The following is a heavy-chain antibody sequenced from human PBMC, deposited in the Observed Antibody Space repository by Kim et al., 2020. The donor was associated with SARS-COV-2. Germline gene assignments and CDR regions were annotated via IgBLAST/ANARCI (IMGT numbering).Heavy chain of an antibody. V-gene: IGHV5-10-1*01. J-gene: IGHJ4*02. Sequence: YTNYSPSFQGHVTISADKSISTAYLQWSSLKASDTAMYYCASGANDYGDHWGQGTLVTVSS. D-gene: IGHD3-10*01. CDR3: ASGANDYGDH. CDR2: YT.